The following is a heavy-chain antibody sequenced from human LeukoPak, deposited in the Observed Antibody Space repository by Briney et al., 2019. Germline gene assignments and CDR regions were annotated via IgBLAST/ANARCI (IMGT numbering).Heavy chain of an antibody. CDR2: INPHTGDK. J-gene: IGHJ4*02. CDR1: GYSLIDYY. CDR3: ARMGSAIDY. Sequence: ASVKVSCKASGYSLIDYYMCWVRQAPGQGLEWMGWINPHTGDKLYAQKFQGRVSMTRDTSINTAYMEVSRLTSDDTAVYYCARMGSAIDYWGQGTLVTVSS. D-gene: IGHD1-26*01. V-gene: IGHV1-2*02.